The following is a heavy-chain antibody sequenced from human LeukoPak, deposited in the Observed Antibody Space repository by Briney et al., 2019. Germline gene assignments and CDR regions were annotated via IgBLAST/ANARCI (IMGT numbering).Heavy chain of an antibody. Sequence: PGGSLRLSCAASGFTFRDYYMSWIRQAPGKGLEWVSYISSSSSYTNYADSVKGRFTISRDNAKNSLYLQMNSLRAEDTAVYYCARDRRSVYYDILTAKDAFDIWGQGTMVTVSS. CDR1: GFTFRDYY. D-gene: IGHD3-9*01. V-gene: IGHV3-11*06. J-gene: IGHJ3*02. CDR2: ISSSSSYT. CDR3: ARDRRSVYYDILTAKDAFDI.